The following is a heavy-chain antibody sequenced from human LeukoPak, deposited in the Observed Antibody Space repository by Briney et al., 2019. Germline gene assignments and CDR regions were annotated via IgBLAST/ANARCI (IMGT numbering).Heavy chain of an antibody. V-gene: IGHV3-48*01. CDR3: ARDLPDLYSSGWTSFDY. D-gene: IGHD6-19*01. Sequence: GGSLRLSCAASGFTFSSYSMNWVRQAPGKGLEWVSYISSSSSTIYYADSVKGRFTISRDNAKNSLYLQMNSLRAEDTAVYYCARDLPDLYSSGWTSFDYCGQGTGVTVS. J-gene: IGHJ4*02. CDR2: ISSSSSTI. CDR1: GFTFSSYS.